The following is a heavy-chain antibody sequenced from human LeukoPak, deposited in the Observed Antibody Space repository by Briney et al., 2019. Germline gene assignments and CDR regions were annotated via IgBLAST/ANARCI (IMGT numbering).Heavy chain of an antibody. CDR1: GGSISSYY. CDR2: IYYSGST. Sequence: SETLSLACTVSGGSISSYYWSWIRQPPGKGLEWIGYIYYSGSTNYNPSLKSRVTISVDTSKNQFSLKLSSVTAADTAVYYCAKQADAFDIWGQGTMVTVSS. V-gene: IGHV4-59*08. CDR3: AKQADAFDI. J-gene: IGHJ3*02.